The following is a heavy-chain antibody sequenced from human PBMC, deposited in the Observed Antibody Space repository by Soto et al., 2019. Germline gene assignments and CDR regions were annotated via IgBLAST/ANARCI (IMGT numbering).Heavy chain of an antibody. CDR1: GYTFTSYA. J-gene: IGHJ6*03. D-gene: IGHD3-10*01. CDR3: ARDLGGSGSYPPYYYYYMDV. Sequence: ASVKVSCKASGYTFTSYAMHWVRQAPGQRLEWMGWINAGNGNTKYSQKFQGRVTITRDTSASTAYMEPSSLRSEDTAVYYCARDLGGSGSYPPYYYYYMDVWGKGTTVTVSS. CDR2: INAGNGNT. V-gene: IGHV1-3*01.